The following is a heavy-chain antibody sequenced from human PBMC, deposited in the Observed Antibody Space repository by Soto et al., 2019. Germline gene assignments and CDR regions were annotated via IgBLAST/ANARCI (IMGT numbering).Heavy chain of an antibody. D-gene: IGHD3-16*01. J-gene: IGHJ2*01. V-gene: IGHV1-69*01. Sequence: QVQLVQSGAEVKKPGSSGKVSCKASGGTFSSYSINWVRQAPGQGLEWMGGFILIFGTANYAQKCQGRVTLTADESTSTAHMELGSLRKEGTAVYYCARPFQSWRGGWYFDLWGRGTLVTVSS. CDR3: ARPFQSWRGGWYFDL. CDR2: FILIFGTA. CDR1: GGTFSSYS.